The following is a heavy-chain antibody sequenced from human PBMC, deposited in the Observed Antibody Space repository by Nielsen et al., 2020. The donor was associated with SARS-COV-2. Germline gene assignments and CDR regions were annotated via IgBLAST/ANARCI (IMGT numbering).Heavy chain of an antibody. CDR1: GFTLSSYA. V-gene: IGHV3-23*01. D-gene: IGHD3-16*01. CDR2: ISGSGGST. J-gene: IGHJ3*02. CDR3: AKHLLGHDAFDI. Sequence: GESLKISSAAPGFTLSSYAMSWVRQAPGKGLEWVSAISGSGGSTYYADSVKGRFTISRDNSKNTLYLQMNSLRAEDTAVYYCAKHLLGHDAFDIWGQGTMVTVSS.